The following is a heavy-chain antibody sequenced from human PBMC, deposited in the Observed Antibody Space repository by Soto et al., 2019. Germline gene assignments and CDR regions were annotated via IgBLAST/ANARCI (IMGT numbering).Heavy chain of an antibody. CDR1: GGTFSTSS. CDR3: ARDVVRSTAGDS. J-gene: IGHJ4*02. D-gene: IGHD2-15*01. Sequence: QLQLVQSGTEVKEPGSSVKVSCKASGGTFSTSSFVWVRQGPGQGLEWMGGIIPIFTRTNFAQKFQGRVTLSADESTRTTSMALRSLTSEDTAIYYCARDVVRSTAGDSWGQGTLVTVSS. CDR2: IIPIFTRT. V-gene: IGHV1-69*01.